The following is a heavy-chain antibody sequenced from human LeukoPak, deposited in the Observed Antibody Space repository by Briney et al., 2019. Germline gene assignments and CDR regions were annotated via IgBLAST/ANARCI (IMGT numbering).Heavy chain of an antibody. J-gene: IGHJ4*02. Sequence: SVKVSCKASGGTSSSYAISWVRQAPGQGLEWMGGIIPIFGTANYAQKFQGRVTITADESTSTAYMELSSLRSEDTAVYFCAREGSVDWLGRRPLYFDYWGQGTLVTVSP. D-gene: IGHD3-9*01. CDR3: AREGSVDWLGRRPLYFDY. CDR2: IIPIFGTA. V-gene: IGHV1-69*13. CDR1: GGTSSSYA.